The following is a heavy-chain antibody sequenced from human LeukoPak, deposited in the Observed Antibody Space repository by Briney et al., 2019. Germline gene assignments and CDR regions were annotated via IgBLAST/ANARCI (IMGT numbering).Heavy chain of an antibody. CDR1: GFTFSNAW. CDR2: MSYDESKR. CDR3: ARGRHDFWSGDL. D-gene: IGHD3-3*01. Sequence: GGSLRLSCAASGFTFSNAWMHWVRQAPGKGLEWVGVMSYDESKRYYADSVKGRFTISRDNSKNTLYVQMNSLRADDTAVYYCARGRHDFWSGDLWGQGTLVTVSS. V-gene: IGHV3-30-3*01. J-gene: IGHJ4*02.